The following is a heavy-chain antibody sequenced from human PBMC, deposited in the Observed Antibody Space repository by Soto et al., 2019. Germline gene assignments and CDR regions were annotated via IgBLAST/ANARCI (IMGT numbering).Heavy chain of an antibody. CDR3: ARRGERGWFGL. CDR1: GGSISSYY. V-gene: IGHV4-59*08. J-gene: IGHJ5*02. CDR2: IYYSGST. D-gene: IGHD3-16*01. Sequence: QVQLQESGPGLVKPSETLSLTCTVSGGSISSYYWNWIRQPPGKGLEWIGNIYYSGSTNYNPSLMCRVTISVDRSTTRFSLKVDSVTAADTAMYYCARRGERGWFGLWGQGTLVTVSS.